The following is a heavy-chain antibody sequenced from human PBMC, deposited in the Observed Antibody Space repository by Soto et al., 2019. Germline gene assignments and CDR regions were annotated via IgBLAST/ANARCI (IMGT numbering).Heavy chain of an antibody. Sequence: GSLAVSCAAAGCAGSGYGMHWVRQAPGKGLEWVSAISGSGGSTYYADSVKGRFTISRDNSKNTLYLQMNSLRAEDTAVYYCAKPPVRIAAPLHWFDPWGQRPLVTVSS. V-gene: IGHV3-23*01. CDR1: GCAGSGYG. J-gene: IGHJ5*02. D-gene: IGHD6-13*01. CDR3: AKPPVRIAAPLHWFDP. CDR2: ISGSGGST.